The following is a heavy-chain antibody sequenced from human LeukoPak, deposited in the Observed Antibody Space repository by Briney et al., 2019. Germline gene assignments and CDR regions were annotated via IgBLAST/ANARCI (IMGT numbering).Heavy chain of an antibody. CDR3: TTDDAPRGGWSFDY. J-gene: IGHJ4*02. V-gene: IGHV3-15*01. CDR1: GFTFSNAW. CDR2: IKSKTAGGTT. Sequence: GGSLRLSRAGSGFTFSNAWMSWVRQAPGKGLEWVGRIKSKTAGGTTDYAAPVKGRFTISRDDSKNTLYLQMNSLKTEDTAVYYCTTDDAPRGGWSFDYWGQGTLVIVSS. D-gene: IGHD6-19*01.